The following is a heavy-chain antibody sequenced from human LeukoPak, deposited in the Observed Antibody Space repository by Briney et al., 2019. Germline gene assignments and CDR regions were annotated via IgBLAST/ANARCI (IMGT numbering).Heavy chain of an antibody. J-gene: IGHJ1*01. CDR2: TYYRSKWYN. V-gene: IGHV6-1*01. Sequence: SQTLSLTCAISGDSVSSNSATWNWIRQSPSRGLEWLGRTYYRSKWYNDYAVSVKSRITINPDTYKNQFSLQLNSVTPDDTAVYFCASVAVRSNAEYFHHWGQGTLVTVSS. CDR1: GDSVSSNSAT. CDR3: ASVAVRSNAEYFHH.